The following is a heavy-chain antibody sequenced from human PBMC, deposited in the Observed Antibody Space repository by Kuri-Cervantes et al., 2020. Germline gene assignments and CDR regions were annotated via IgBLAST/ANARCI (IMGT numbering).Heavy chain of an antibody. D-gene: IGHD3-9*01. V-gene: IGHV4-34*01. CDR3: ARRRLGLRYFDWLPQQSKSGRLDY. J-gene: IGHJ4*02. Sequence: SETLSLTCGVYGGSFSGYYWNWIRQPPGKGLEWIGEINHSGSTNYNPSLQSRGTISVDTSKNQFSLKLSSVTAADTAVYYCARRRLGLRYFDWLPQQSKSGRLDYWGQGTLVTVSS. CDR1: GGSFSGYY. CDR2: INHSGST.